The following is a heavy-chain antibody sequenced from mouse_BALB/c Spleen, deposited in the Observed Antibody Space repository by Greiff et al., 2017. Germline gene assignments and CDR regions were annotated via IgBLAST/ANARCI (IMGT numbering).Heavy chain of an antibody. J-gene: IGHJ4*01. Sequence: QVQLQQSGAELMKPGASVKISCKATGYTFSSYWIEWVKQRPGHGLEWIGEILPGSGSTNYNEKFKGKATFTADTSSNTAYMQLSSLTSEDSAVYYCARYYGYDVEAMDYWGQGTSVTVSS. CDR3: ARYYGYDVEAMDY. CDR1: GYTFSSYW. CDR2: ILPGSGST. V-gene: IGHV1-9*01. D-gene: IGHD2-2*01.